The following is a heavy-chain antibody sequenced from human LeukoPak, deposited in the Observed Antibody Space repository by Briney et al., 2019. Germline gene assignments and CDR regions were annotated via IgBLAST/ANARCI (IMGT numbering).Heavy chain of an antibody. D-gene: IGHD3-22*01. V-gene: IGHV1-2*02. CDR1: SYIFTSYG. J-gene: IGHJ4*02. CDR2: INPNSGGT. CDR3: ARASVPYYYDSSGYPLDY. Sequence: ASVKVSCKASSYIFTSYGISWVRQAPGQGLEWMEWINPNSGGTNYAQKFQGRVTMTRDTSISTAYMELSRLRSDDTAVYYCARASVPYYYDSSGYPLDYWGQGTLVTVSS.